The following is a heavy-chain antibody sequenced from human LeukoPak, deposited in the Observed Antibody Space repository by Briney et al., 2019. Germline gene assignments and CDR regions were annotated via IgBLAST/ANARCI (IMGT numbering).Heavy chain of an antibody. Sequence: PSETLSLTCTVYGGSISSGSYYWSWIRQPAGKGLEWIGRIYTSGSTNYNPSLKSRVTISVDTSKHQFSLKLSSVTAADTAVYYCARDGGIAAADWGQGTLVTVSS. J-gene: IGHJ4*02. CDR2: IYTSGST. V-gene: IGHV4-61*02. CDR1: GGSISSGSYY. CDR3: ARDGGIAAAD. D-gene: IGHD6-13*01.